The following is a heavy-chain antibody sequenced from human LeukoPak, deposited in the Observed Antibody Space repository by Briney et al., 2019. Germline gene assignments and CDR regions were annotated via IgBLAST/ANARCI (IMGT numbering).Heavy chain of an antibody. D-gene: IGHD4-17*01. CDR3: ASHDYGDYASFDY. CDR2: IKQDGDEK. V-gene: IGHV3-7*03. CDR1: GFTFSRYW. Sequence: GGSLRLSCVVSGFTFSRYWMSWVRQAPGKGLEWVASIKQDGDEKYYVDSVKGRFTISRDNAKKSLYLQMNSLRAEDTAEYYCASHDYGDYASFDYWGQGTLVTVSS. J-gene: IGHJ4*02.